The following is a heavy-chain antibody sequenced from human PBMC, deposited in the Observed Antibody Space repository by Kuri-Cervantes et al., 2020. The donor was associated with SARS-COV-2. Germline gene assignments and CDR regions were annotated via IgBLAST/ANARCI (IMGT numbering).Heavy chain of an antibody. CDR3: AGYDYGDYVDAFDI. D-gene: IGHD4-17*01. Sequence: GSLRLSCTVSGGSISSYYWSWIRQPAGKGLEWIGRIYPSGSTNYNPSLKSRVTMSVDTSKNQLSLKLSSVTAADTAVYYCAGYDYGDYVDAFDIWGQGTMVTVSS. CDR1: GGSISSYY. V-gene: IGHV4-4*07. CDR2: IYPSGST. J-gene: IGHJ3*02.